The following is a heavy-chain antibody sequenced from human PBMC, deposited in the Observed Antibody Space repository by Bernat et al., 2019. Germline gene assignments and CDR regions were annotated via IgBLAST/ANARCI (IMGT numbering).Heavy chain of an antibody. CDR3: ARVRTNRYSSGWYVAYFDY. CDR1: GFTFSSYA. Sequence: QVQLVESGGGVVQPGRSLRLSRAASGFTFSSYAMHWVRQAPGKGLEWVAVISYDGSNKYYADSVKGRFTISRDNSKNTLYLQMNSLRAEDTAVYYCARVRTNRYSSGWYVAYFDYWGQGTLVTVSS. D-gene: IGHD6-19*01. V-gene: IGHV3-30*01. CDR2: ISYDGSNK. J-gene: IGHJ4*02.